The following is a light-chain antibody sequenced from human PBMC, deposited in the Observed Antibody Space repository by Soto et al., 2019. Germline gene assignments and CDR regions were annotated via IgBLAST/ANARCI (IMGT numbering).Light chain of an antibody. CDR2: EVT. CDR1: NSDVGGYNY. Sequence: QSVLTQPASVSGSPGQSITISCTGTNSDVGGYNYVSWFQQHPGKAPKLMIYEVTNRPSGVSNRFSGSKSGNTASLTISGLQAEDEADYYCSSYTSSSTQVFGTGTKVTV. CDR3: SSYTSSSTQV. V-gene: IGLV2-14*01. J-gene: IGLJ1*01.